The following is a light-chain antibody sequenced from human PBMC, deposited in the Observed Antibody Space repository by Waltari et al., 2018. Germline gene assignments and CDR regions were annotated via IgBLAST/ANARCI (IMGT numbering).Light chain of an antibody. J-gene: IGKJ1*01. Sequence: IVLTQSPGTLSLSPGERATLSCRASQSVNTYLAGYQQKPGQAPRLLIYGAYTRAAGIPDRFSGSGFGTDFSLTISRLEAEDFAVYYCQHHVRLPATFGQGTKVEIK. CDR2: GAY. CDR3: QHHVRLPAT. V-gene: IGKV3-20*01. CDR1: QSVNTY.